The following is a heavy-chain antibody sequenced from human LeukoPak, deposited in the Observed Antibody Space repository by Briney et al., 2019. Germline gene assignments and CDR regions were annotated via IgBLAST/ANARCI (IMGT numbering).Heavy chain of an antibody. D-gene: IGHD5-18*01. V-gene: IGHV1-2*02. CDR2: INPNSGGT. Sequence: AAVKVSCKASGYTFTGYYMHWVRQAPGQGREWMGWINPNSGGTNYAQKFQGRVTMTRDTSISTAYMELSRLRSDDTAVYYCARAGTVYSYGYKAFDIWGQGTMVTVSS. CDR3: ARAGTVYSYGYKAFDI. J-gene: IGHJ3*02. CDR1: GYTFTGYY.